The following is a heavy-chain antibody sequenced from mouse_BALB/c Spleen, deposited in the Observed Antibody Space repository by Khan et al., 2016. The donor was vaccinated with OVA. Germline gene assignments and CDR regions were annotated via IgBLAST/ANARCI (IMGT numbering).Heavy chain of an antibody. Sequence: QVQLKESGPGLVQPSQSLSITCTVSGFSLTNYGVHWVRQSPGKGLEWLGVIWSGGITDYTETFISRLSISKDISKSQVSFKMNSLQSSDTAIYYCAKNRNGYFDYWGQGTTLTVSS. CDR3: AKNRNGYFDY. D-gene: IGHD1-1*02. CDR1: GFSLTNYG. J-gene: IGHJ2*01. V-gene: IGHV2-2*03. CDR2: IWSGGIT.